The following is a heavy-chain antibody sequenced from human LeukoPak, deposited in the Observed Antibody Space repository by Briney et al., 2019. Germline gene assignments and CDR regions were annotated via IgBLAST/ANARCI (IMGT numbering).Heavy chain of an antibody. CDR1: GGSISSYS. Sequence: SETLSLTCTVSGGSISSYSWSWIRQPAGKGLERIGRIYSSGNTYYNASLRSRVTMSVDTSKNQFSLKLSSVTAADTAVYYCAREGGGFDYWGQGTLVTVSS. CDR2: IYSSGNT. V-gene: IGHV4-4*07. CDR3: AREGGGFDY. J-gene: IGHJ4*02. D-gene: IGHD3-16*01.